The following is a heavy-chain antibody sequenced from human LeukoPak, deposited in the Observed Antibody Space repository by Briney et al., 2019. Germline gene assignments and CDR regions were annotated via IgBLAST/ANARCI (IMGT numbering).Heavy chain of an antibody. J-gene: IGHJ4*02. CDR3: ARYQRYGDYIDY. CDR2: IYYSGST. V-gene: IGHV4-59*13. CDR1: GGSFSGYY. D-gene: IGHD2-2*01. Sequence: SETLSLTCAVYGGSFSGYYRSWIRRPPGKGLEWIGYIYYSGSTNYNPSLKSRVTISVDTSKNQFSLKLSSVTAADTAVYYCARYQRYGDYIDYWGQGTLVTVSS.